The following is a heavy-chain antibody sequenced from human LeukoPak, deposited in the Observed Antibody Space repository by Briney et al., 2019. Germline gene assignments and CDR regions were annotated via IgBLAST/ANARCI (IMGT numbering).Heavy chain of an antibody. Sequence: GESLKISCKGSGYSFTSYWISWVRQMPGKGLEWMGRIDPSDSYTNYSPSFQGHVTISADKSISTAYLQWSSLKASDTVMYYCAMSVATVVTPEDYWGQGTLVTVSS. D-gene: IGHD4-23*01. CDR2: IDPSDSYT. CDR1: GYSFTSYW. V-gene: IGHV5-10-1*01. J-gene: IGHJ4*02. CDR3: AMSVATVVTPEDY.